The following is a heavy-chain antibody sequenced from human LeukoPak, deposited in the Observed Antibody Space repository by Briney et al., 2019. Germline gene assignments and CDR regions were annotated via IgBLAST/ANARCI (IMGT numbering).Heavy chain of an antibody. D-gene: IGHD3-10*01. CDR2: IYHSGST. Sequence: SETLSLTCAVSGGSISSSNWWSWLRQPPGKGLEWIGEIYHSGSTNYNPSLKSRITMSVDKSNNQFSLILTSVTVADTAVYCARDGASYYDHWGQGILVTVTS. CDR3: ARDGASYYDH. CDR1: GGSISSSNW. J-gene: IGHJ5*02. V-gene: IGHV4-4*02.